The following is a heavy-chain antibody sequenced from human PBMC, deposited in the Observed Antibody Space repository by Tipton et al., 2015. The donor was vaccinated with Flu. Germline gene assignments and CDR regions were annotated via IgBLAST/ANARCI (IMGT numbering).Heavy chain of an antibody. Sequence: TLSLTCTVSGGSISSYYWSWIRQPPGKGLEWIGYIHYSGSTNYNPSLKSRVTISVDTYKNQFSLKLSSVTAADTAVYYCARSVAVAAPGWFDPWGQGTLVTVSS. CDR1: GGSISSYY. D-gene: IGHD6-19*01. CDR2: IHYSGST. V-gene: IGHV4-59*01. J-gene: IGHJ5*02. CDR3: ARSVAVAAPGWFDP.